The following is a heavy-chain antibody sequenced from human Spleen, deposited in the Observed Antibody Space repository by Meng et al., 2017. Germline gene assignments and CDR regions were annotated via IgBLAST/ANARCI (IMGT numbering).Heavy chain of an antibody. Sequence: SVKVSCKASGGTFSSYAISWVRQAPGQGLEWMGGIIPIFGTANYAQKFQGRVTITADESTSTAYMELSSLRSEDTAVYYCAREFPPPLGHFDYWGQGTLVTVSS. CDR1: GGTFSSYA. D-gene: IGHD2-21*01. CDR2: IIPIFGTA. CDR3: AREFPPPLGHFDY. V-gene: IGHV1-69*13. J-gene: IGHJ4*02.